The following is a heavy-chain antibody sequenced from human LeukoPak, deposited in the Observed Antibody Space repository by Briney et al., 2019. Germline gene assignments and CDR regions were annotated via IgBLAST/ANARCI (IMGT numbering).Heavy chain of an antibody. CDR1: GGSISGYY. V-gene: IGHV4-4*07. CDR3: ARPRSSGWYGNFDY. J-gene: IGHJ4*02. D-gene: IGHD6-19*01. Sequence: SETLSLTCTVSGGSISGYYWSWIRQPAGKGLEWIGRIYTSGNTNYNPSLKSRVTMSVDTSRNQFSLKLSSVTAADTAVYYCARPRSSGWYGNFDYWGQGTLVIVSS. CDR2: IYTSGNT.